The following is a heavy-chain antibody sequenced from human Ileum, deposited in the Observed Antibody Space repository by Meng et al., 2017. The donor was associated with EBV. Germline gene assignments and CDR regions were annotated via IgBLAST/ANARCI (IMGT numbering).Heavy chain of an antibody. V-gene: IGHV1-18*01. J-gene: IGHJ4*02. CDR1: CYRFTAFG. CDR2: ITTYNGDT. Sequence: QVQLVQSGAEVKKPGASVKVSCKASCYRFTAFGISWVRQAPGQGPEWMGWITTYNGDTKYAQKFQGRVTMTRETSTNTAYMELTSLRSDDTAVYYCARTYYGSYGFDYWGQGTLVTVSS. D-gene: IGHD3-10*01. CDR3: ARTYYGSYGFDY.